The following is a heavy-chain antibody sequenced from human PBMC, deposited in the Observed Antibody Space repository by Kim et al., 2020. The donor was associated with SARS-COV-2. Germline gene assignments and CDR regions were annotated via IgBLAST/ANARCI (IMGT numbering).Heavy chain of an antibody. V-gene: IGHV3-23*01. CDR3: EVLPYSYGIDF. D-gene: IGHD5-18*01. J-gene: IGHJ4*02. CDR2: T. Sequence: TYYADSVQGRFPICRDYSKNTLYLQMNNLSAEDTAAYYWEVLPYSYGIDFWGQGTLVTVSS.